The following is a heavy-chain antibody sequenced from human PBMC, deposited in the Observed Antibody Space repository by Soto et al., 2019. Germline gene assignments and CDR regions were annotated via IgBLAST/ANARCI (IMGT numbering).Heavy chain of an antibody. V-gene: IGHV5-51*01. Sequence: PGESLKISCKGSGYIFANDWIAWVRQMPGKGLEWMGIIFPGDSDTRYSPSFQGQVTISADKSINTAYLQWSSLKASDTAVYYCARRVAAHPYFDFLGQGALVTVSS. D-gene: IGHD6-6*01. J-gene: IGHJ4*02. CDR2: IFPGDSDT. CDR1: GYIFANDW. CDR3: ARRVAAHPYFDF.